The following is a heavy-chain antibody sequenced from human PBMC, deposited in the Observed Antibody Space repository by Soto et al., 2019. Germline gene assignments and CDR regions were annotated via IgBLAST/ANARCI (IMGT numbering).Heavy chain of an antibody. CDR3: AHRVLRTVFGLVTTTAIYFDF. CDR2: IYWGDDK. V-gene: IGHV2-5*02. D-gene: IGHD3-3*01. Sequence: QITLNESGPTQVKPRQTLTLTCTFSGFSLTTSGVGVGWIRQSPGKAPEWLALIYWGDDKRYSPSLKSRLTIPKDTSKTQVVLTMAALDPADTATYYCAHRVLRTVFGLVTTTAIYFDFWGQGTPVAVSS. J-gene: IGHJ4*02. CDR1: GFSLTTSGVG.